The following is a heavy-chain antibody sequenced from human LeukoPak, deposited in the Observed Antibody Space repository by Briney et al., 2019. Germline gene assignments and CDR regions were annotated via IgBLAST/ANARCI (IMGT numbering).Heavy chain of an antibody. V-gene: IGHV3-21*01. J-gene: IGHJ4*02. Sequence: GGSLRLSCAASGFTFSSYNMNWVRQAPGKGLEWVSSINGGSSSIHYADSVKGRFTVSRDNAKNSLYLQMDSLRAEDTAVYYCARAVTSILDYWGQGTLVTVSS. CDR3: ARAVTSILDY. CDR2: INGGSSSI. CDR1: GFTFSSYN. D-gene: IGHD4-17*01.